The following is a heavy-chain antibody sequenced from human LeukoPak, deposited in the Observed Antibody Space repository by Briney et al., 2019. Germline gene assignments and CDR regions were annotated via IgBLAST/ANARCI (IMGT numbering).Heavy chain of an antibody. J-gene: IGHJ4*02. CDR1: GFSFSSYA. CDR3: AKGWSSGYYYAVEC. V-gene: IGHV3-23*01. D-gene: IGHD3-22*01. Sequence: PGGSLRLSCASSGFSFSSYAMNWVRQAPGKGLEWVSAISGSGGSTYYADSVKGRFTISRDNSKNTLYLQMNSLRAEDTAVYYCAKGWSSGYYYAVECWGQGTLVTVSS. CDR2: ISGSGGST.